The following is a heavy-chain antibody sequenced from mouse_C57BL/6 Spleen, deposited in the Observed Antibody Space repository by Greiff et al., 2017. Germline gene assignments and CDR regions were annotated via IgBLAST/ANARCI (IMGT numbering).Heavy chain of an antibody. J-gene: IGHJ2*01. D-gene: IGHD1-1*01. CDR1: GFNIKDYY. CDR3: TTHYGSSYDFDY. V-gene: IGHV14-1*01. Sequence: VQLQQSGAELVRPGASVKLSCTASGFNIKDYYMHWVKQRPEQGLEWIGRIDPEDGDTEYAPKFQGKATMTADTSSNTAYLQLSSLTSEDTAVYYCTTHYGSSYDFDYGGQGTTLTVSS. CDR2: IDPEDGDT.